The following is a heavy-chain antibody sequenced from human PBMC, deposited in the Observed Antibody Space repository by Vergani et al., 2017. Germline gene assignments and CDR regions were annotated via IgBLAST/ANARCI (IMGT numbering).Heavy chain of an antibody. V-gene: IGHV3-30*07. D-gene: IGHD2-2*01. J-gene: IGHJ4*02. CDR1: GFTFSSYA. Sequence: QVQLVESGGGVVQPGRSLRLSCAASGFTFSSYAMHWVRQAPGKGLEWVAVISYDGSNKYYADSVKGRFTISRDNAKNSLYLQMNSLRAEDTAVYYCARAHWDIVVVPAATGLDYWGQGTLVTVSS. CDR3: ARAHWDIVVVPAATGLDY. CDR2: ISYDGSNK.